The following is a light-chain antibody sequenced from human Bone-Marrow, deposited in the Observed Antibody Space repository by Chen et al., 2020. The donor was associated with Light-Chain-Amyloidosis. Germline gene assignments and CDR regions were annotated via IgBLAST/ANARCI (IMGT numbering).Light chain of an antibody. J-gene: IGKJ4*01. CDR2: DAS. V-gene: IGKV3-11*01. CDR3: QQRSNWPLT. CDR1: QTVGGY. Sequence: EIVLPQYPATLSLSRGERATLSCRASQTVGGYLAWYQQKPGQVPRLLIYDASIRVTGIPARFSGSGSGTDFTLTISSLEPEDFAVYYCQQRSNWPLTFGGGTKVEIK.